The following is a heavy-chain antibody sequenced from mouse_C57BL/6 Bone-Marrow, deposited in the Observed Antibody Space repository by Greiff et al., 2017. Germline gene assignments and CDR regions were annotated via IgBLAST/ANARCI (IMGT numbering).Heavy chain of an antibody. CDR1: GYTFTSYG. V-gene: IGHV1-81*01. CDR2: IYPRSGNT. J-gene: IGHJ4*01. D-gene: IGHD2-3*01. CDR3: AIWKRWLPFLYYYARDD. Sequence: QVQLQQSGAELARPGASVKLSCKASGYTFTSYGISWVKQRTGQGLEWIGEIYPRSGNTYYNEKFKGKATLTADKSSSTEYMELRSLTAEDSAFYFCAIWKRWLPFLYYYARDDWGQGTSVTVSS.